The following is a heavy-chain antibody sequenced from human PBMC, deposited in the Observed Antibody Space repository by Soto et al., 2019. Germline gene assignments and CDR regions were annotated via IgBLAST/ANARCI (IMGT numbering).Heavy chain of an antibody. CDR3: ARDRGREYFDY. V-gene: IGHV3-30*03. J-gene: IGHJ4*02. Sequence: GGSLRLSCAASGFTFSGYGMHWVRQAPGKGLEWVAAISNDGRTKYYADSVKGRFTISRDNSKGTLDLQMNSLRVEDTAVYYCARDRGREYFDYWGQGTLVTVSS. CDR2: ISNDGRTK. D-gene: IGHD2-15*01. CDR1: GFTFSGYG.